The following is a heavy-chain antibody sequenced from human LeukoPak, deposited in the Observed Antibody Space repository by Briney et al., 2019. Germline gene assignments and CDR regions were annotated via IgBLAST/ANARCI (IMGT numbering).Heavy chain of an antibody. CDR1: GFTFSSYA. D-gene: IGHD6-6*01. CDR3: AKETSSSSDY. Sequence: GGSLRLSCAASGFTFSSYATNWVRQAPGKGLEWVSGISNSGGSTYYADSVKGRFTISRDNSKNTLYLQMNSLRAEDTAVYYCAKETSSSSDYWGQGTLVTVSS. V-gene: IGHV3-23*01. CDR2: ISNSGGST. J-gene: IGHJ4*02.